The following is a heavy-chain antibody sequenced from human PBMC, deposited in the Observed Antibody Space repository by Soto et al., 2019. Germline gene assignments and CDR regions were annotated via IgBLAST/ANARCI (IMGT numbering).Heavy chain of an antibody. D-gene: IGHD3-9*01. CDR2: ISAYNGNT. V-gene: IGHV1-18*01. Sequence: ASVKVSCKASGYTFTSYGISWVRQAPGQGLEWMGWISAYNGNTNYAQKLQGRVTMTTDTSTSTAYMELRSLRSDDTAVYYCARYGYDILTGSKLPIPYYYYYGMHVWGQGTTVTVSS. CDR1: GYTFTSYG. J-gene: IGHJ6*02. CDR3: ARYGYDILTGSKLPIPYYYYYGMHV.